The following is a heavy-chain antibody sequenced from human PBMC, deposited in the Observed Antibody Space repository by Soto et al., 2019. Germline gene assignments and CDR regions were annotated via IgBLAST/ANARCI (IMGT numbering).Heavy chain of an antibody. Sequence: SETLSLTCAVYGGSFSGYYWSWIRQPPGKGLEWIGEINHSGSTNYNPSLKSRVTISVDTSKNQFSLKLSSVTAADTAVYYCARGDRRYGSGSYTGYYYYGMDVWGQGTTVTVSS. CDR1: GGSFSGYY. D-gene: IGHD3-10*01. CDR3: ARGDRRYGSGSYTGYYYYGMDV. J-gene: IGHJ6*02. CDR2: INHSGST. V-gene: IGHV4-34*01.